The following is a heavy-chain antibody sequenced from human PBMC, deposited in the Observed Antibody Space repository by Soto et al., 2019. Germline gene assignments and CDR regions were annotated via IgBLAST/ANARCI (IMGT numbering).Heavy chain of an antibody. V-gene: IGHV3-30-3*01. CDR2: ISYEGSNK. J-gene: IGHJ5*02. Sequence: QVQLVESGGGVVQPGRSLRLSCAASGFTFSSYAMHWVRQAPGKGLEWVAGISYEGSNKYYADSVKGRFTISRENSKNTVYLHMNSLRSEETSGYDCARCAVTDRVVDWFDPWGQGTLVTVSS. CDR3: ARCAVTDRVVDWFDP. CDR1: GFTFSSYA.